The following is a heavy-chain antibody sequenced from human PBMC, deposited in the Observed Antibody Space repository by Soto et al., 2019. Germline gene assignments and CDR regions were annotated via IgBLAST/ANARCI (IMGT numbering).Heavy chain of an antibody. D-gene: IGHD6-6*01. CDR3: ARGQLVPLDYYYGMGV. Sequence: PGGSLRLSCAASGFTFSSYSMNWVRQAPGKGLEWVSSISSSSSYIYYADSVKGRFTISRDTAKNSLYLQMNSLRAEDTAVYYCARGQLVPLDYYYGMGVWGQGTTVTV. CDR1: GFTFSSYS. J-gene: IGHJ6*02. CDR2: ISSSSSYI. V-gene: IGHV3-21*01.